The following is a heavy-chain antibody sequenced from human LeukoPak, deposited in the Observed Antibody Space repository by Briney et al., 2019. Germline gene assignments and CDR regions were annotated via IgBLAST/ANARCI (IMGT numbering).Heavy chain of an antibody. D-gene: IGHD3-10*01. V-gene: IGHV1-69*06. CDR2: IIPIFGTA. CDR1: GGTFSSYA. J-gene: IGHJ4*02. CDR3: AGGYYYGSGSPFDY. Sequence: SVKVSCKASGGTFSSYAISWVRQAPGQGLEWMGGIIPIFGTANYAQKFQGRVTITADKSTSTAYMELSSLRSEDTAVYYCAGGYYYGSGSPFDYWGQGPLITVSS.